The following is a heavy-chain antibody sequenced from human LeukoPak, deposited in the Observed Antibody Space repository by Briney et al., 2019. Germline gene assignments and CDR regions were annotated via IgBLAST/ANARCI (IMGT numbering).Heavy chain of an antibody. CDR1: GGSISSSSYY. CDR3: ARDRLEGWFGHLVPHGWFDP. J-gene: IGHJ5*02. CDR2: LQSSGNT. V-gene: IGHV4-39*07. Sequence: PSETLSLTCTVSGGSISSSSYYWGWIRQPPEKGLEWIGSLQSSGNTDYNPSLKSRVTMSVDTSKNQFSLRLSSVTAADTAVYYCARDRLEGWFGHLVPHGWFDPWGQGTVVTVSS. D-gene: IGHD3-10*01.